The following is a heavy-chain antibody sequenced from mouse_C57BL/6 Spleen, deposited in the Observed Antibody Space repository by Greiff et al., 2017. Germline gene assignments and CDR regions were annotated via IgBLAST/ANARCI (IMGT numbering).Heavy chain of an antibody. J-gene: IGHJ1*03. D-gene: IGHD2-3*01. CDR1: GYTFNDYE. V-gene: IGHV1-15*01. CDR2: IDPETGGT. Sequence: QVQLQQSGAELVRPGASVTLSCKASGYTFNDYEMHWVKQTPVHGLEWIGAIDPETGGTAYNQKFKGKALLTADKSSSTAYMELRSLTSEDSAVYYCTRSPYDETDFDVWGTGTTVTVSS. CDR3: TRSPYDETDFDV.